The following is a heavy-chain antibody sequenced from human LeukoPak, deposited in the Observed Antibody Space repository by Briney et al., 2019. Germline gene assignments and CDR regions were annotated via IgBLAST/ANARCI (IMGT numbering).Heavy chain of an antibody. Sequence: PGGSLRLSCAASGFTFSNAWMSWVRQAPGKGLEWVAFIRYDESNKYYADSVKGRFTISRDNSKNTVVLQMNSLTSEDTALYHCAKSTSTTVAPRDFFDIWGQGTMVTVSS. V-gene: IGHV3-30*02. D-gene: IGHD4-23*01. CDR1: GFTFSNAW. CDR3: AKSTSTTVAPRDFFDI. J-gene: IGHJ3*02. CDR2: IRYDESNK.